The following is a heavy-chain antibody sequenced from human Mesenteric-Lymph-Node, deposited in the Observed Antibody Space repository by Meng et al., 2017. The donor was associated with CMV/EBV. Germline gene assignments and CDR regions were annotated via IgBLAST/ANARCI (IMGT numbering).Heavy chain of an antibody. V-gene: IGHV3-72*01. CDR2: TKDKTVSFIT. D-gene: IGHD2/OR15-2a*01. CDR3: ARDNSNWTFDF. Sequence: AASGFSINDHYMDWVRQAPGKGLEWVARTKDKTVSFITEYAASVKGRFSISRDASKNSLYLQMNSLKTEDTAMYYCARDNSNWTFDFWGRGTLVTVSS. J-gene: IGHJ2*01. CDR1: GFSINDHY.